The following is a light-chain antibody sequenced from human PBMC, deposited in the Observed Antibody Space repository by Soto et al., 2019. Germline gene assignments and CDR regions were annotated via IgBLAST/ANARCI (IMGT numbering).Light chain of an antibody. Sequence: EIVMTQSPATLSVSPGERATLSCRASRSFGSNLAWYQQKPAQAPRLLIYDASTRATGIPARFSGSGSGTEYTLTISSLQSEDSAVYYCQQCSWHPFTVTFGGGTKVEIK. V-gene: IGKV3-15*01. CDR2: DAS. J-gene: IGKJ4*01. CDR3: QQCSWHPFTVT. CDR1: RSFGSN.